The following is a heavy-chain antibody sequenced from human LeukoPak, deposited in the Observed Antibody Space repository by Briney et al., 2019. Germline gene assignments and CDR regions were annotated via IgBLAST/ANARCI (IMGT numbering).Heavy chain of an antibody. V-gene: IGHV4-59*08. D-gene: IGHD4-17*01. J-gene: IGHJ5*02. CDR1: GGSISSYY. CDR3: ARHALYDYGDSGPFDP. CDR2: IYYSGST. Sequence: ASETLSLTCTVSGGSISSYYWSWIRQPPGKGLEWIGYIYYSGSTNYNPSLKSRVTISVDTSKNQFSLKLSSVTAADTAVYYCARHALYDYGDSGPFDPWGQGTLVTVSS.